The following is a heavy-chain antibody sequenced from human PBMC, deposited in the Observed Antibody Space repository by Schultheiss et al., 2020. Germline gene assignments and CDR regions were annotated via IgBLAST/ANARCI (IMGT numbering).Heavy chain of an antibody. V-gene: IGHV4-34*01. J-gene: IGHJ4*02. CDR1: GGSFSGYY. CDR2: INHSGST. D-gene: IGHD2-15*01. CDR3: ARDPDDSDFDY. Sequence: SETLSLTCAVYGGSFSGYYWSWIRQPPGKGLEWIGEINHSGSTNYNPSLKSRVTISVDTSKNQFSLKLRSATAADTAVYYCARDPDDSDFDYWGQGTLVTVSS.